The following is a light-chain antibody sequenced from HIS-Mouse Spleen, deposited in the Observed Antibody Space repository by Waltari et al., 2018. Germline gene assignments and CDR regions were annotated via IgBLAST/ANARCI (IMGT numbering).Light chain of an antibody. CDR3: QAWDSSTAV. V-gene: IGLV3-1*01. J-gene: IGLJ2*01. CDR2: QDS. Sequence: SYELTQPPSVSVSPGQTASITCSGDKLGDNYACWYQQKPGQSPGLVIYQDSKRPSGIPERFSGSNSGNTATLTISGTQAMDEADYYCQAWDSSTAVFGGGTKLTVL. CDR1: KLGDNY.